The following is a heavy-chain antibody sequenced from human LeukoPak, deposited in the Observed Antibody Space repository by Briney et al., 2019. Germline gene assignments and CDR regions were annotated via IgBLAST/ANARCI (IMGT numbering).Heavy chain of an antibody. D-gene: IGHD3-22*01. V-gene: IGHV5-51*01. Sequence: GESLKISCQASGYSFMTCWIGWVRQMPGKGLEWMAIIYPGDSDTKYSPSFQDQVTISADKSINTAYLHWRSLKASDTAMYYCARLSMIDTFDIRGLGTVVTVSS. CDR3: ARLSMIDTFDI. J-gene: IGHJ3*02. CDR1: GYSFMTCW. CDR2: IYPGDSDT.